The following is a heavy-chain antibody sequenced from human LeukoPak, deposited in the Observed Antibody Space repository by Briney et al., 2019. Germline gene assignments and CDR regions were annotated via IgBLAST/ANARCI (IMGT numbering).Heavy chain of an antibody. CDR1: GYTFTGYY. Sequence: PVASVKVSCKASGYTFTGYYMHWVRQAPGRGLEWMGWINPNSGGTNYAQKFQGRVTMTRDTSISTAYMELSRLRSDDTAVYYCAREDIVVVVAAGFDYWGQGTLVTVSS. J-gene: IGHJ4*02. D-gene: IGHD2-15*01. CDR2: INPNSGGT. CDR3: AREDIVVVVAAGFDY. V-gene: IGHV1-2*02.